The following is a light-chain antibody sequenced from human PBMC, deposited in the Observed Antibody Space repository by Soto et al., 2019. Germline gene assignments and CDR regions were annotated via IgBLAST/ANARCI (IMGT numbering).Light chain of an antibody. Sequence: EIVMTRSPVTLSVSPGERVTLSCRASQSVSSNLAWYQQKPGQAPRLLFYAASTRATGLPARFSGSVSGTEFTLTISSLQSEDFAVYYCQQYDNWPTFGQGTRLEIK. CDR1: QSVSSN. CDR3: QQYDNWPT. J-gene: IGKJ5*01. V-gene: IGKV3-15*01. CDR2: AAS.